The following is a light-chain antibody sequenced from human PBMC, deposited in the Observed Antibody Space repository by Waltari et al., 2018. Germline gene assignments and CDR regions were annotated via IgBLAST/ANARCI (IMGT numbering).Light chain of an antibody. Sequence: QAVLTQPSSLSASHGASASLTCTLRSDINIGSYRIYWHQQKPGSPPQYLLRYKSDSDKQQGSGVPSRFSGSKDASANAGILLISGLQSEDEADYYCMIWHSSAWVFGGGTKLTVL. CDR3: MIWHSSAWV. CDR1: SDINIGSYR. V-gene: IGLV5-45*03. J-gene: IGLJ3*02. CDR2: YKSDSDK.